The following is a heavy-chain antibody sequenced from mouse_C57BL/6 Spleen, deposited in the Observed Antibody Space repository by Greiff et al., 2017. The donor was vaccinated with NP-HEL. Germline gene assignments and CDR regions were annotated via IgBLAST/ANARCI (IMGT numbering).Heavy chain of an antibody. D-gene: IGHD1-1*01. V-gene: IGHV2-5*01. CDR3: AKNGDYYGSSPLDY. Sequence: VQLQQSGPGLVQPSQSLSITCTVSGFSLTSYGVHWVRQSPGKGLEWLGVIWRGGSTDYNAAFMSRLSITKDNSKSQVFFKMNSLQADDTAIYYCAKNGDYYGSSPLDYWGQGTTLTVSS. CDR1: GFSLTSYG. J-gene: IGHJ2*01. CDR2: IWRGGST.